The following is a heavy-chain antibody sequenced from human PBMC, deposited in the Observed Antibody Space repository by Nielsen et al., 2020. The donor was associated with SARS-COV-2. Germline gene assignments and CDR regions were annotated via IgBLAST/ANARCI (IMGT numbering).Heavy chain of an antibody. J-gene: IGHJ6*03. CDR3: ANLAAAGTYYYYMDV. D-gene: IGHD6-13*01. V-gene: IGHV1-69*01. CDR2: IIPIFGTA. Sequence: WVGQAPGQGLEWMGGIIPIFGTANYAQKFQGRVTITADESTSTAYMELSSLRSEDTAVYYCANLAAAGTYYYYMDVWGKGTTVTVS.